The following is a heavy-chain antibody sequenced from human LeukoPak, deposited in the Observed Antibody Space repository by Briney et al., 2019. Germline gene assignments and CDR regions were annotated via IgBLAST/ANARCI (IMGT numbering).Heavy chain of an antibody. V-gene: IGHV3-9*01. CDR2: LSWDSARI. D-gene: IGHD3-10*01. Sequence: QPGRSLRLSCAASGFTFDDYAMHWVRQPPGKGLEWVSGLSWDSARIDYADSVKGRFTISRDNAKNSLYLQMNSLRDEDTALYYCTKDPKVGWHLDYWGQGALVTVSS. CDR1: GFTFDDYA. J-gene: IGHJ4*02. CDR3: TKDPKVGWHLDY.